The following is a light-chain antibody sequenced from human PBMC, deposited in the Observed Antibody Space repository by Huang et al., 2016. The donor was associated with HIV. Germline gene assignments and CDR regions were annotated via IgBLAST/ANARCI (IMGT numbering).Light chain of an antibody. CDR2: SAS. CDR3: QQTFSVPLT. J-gene: IGKJ4*01. CDR1: QSLNNY. Sequence: DLQMTQSPSSLSASVGDRVSITCRASQSLNNYFNWYQQKPGKAPNLLIHSASTLQNGVPPRCSGGVSGTDFTLTITKLQPEDSATYYRQQTFSVPLTFGGGTKVEIK. V-gene: IGKV1-39*01.